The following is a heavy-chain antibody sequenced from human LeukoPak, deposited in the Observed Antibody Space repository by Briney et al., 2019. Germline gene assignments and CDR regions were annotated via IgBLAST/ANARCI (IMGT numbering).Heavy chain of an antibody. CDR3: ARGHDSGWPFDY. Sequence: SQTLSLTCATSGYSVSANSAGWNWVRQSPSRGLEWLGRTYYRSKWYFDYAESVKSRLIINVDTSENQFSLHLNSVTPEDTAIYYCARGHDSGWPFDYWGQGTLVTVSS. V-gene: IGHV6-1*01. D-gene: IGHD6-19*01. J-gene: IGHJ4*02. CDR2: TYYRSKWYF. CDR1: GYSVSANSAG.